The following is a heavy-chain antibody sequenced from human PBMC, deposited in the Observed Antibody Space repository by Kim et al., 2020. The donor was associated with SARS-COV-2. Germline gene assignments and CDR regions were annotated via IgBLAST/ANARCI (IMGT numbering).Heavy chain of an antibody. Sequence: SETLSLTCAVYGGSFSGYYWSWIRQPPGKGLEWIGEINHSGSTNYNPSLKSRVTISVDTSKNQFSLKLSSVTAADTAVYYCARDDVLEIWGQGTLVTVSS. CDR2: INHSGST. D-gene: IGHD1-1*01. J-gene: IGHJ4*02. V-gene: IGHV4-34*01. CDR1: GGSFSGYY. CDR3: ARDDVLEI.